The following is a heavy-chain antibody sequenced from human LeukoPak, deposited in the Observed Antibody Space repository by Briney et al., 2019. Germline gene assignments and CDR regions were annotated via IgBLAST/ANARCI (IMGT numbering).Heavy chain of an antibody. CDR2: IYSGGST. CDR3: AREQPLIVGATGH. CDR1: WFTVSSNY. V-gene: IGHV3-53*05. D-gene: IGHD1-26*01. Sequence: GGSLRLSFAASWFTVSSNYMSWVRQASGKGLGWVSVIYSGGSTYYADSVKGRFTISRDNSKHTLYLQMNSLRAQDTAVYYCAREQPLIVGATGHWGQGTLVTVS. J-gene: IGHJ4*02.